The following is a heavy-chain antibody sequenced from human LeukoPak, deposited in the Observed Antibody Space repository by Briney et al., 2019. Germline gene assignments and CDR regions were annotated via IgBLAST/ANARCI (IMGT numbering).Heavy chain of an antibody. CDR2: INPSAGST. V-gene: IGHV1-46*01. J-gene: IGHJ4*02. CDR3: ARGGCGDSAAPFDD. CDR1: GYTFTSCY. D-gene: IGHD2-21*02. Sequence: GASVKVSCKTSGYTFTSCYMHWVRQAPGQGLEWMGMINPSAGSTRYAQKFQGRVTMTTDTSTSTVYMELSSLRSEATAVYYCARGGCGDSAAPFDDWGQGTLVPVSS.